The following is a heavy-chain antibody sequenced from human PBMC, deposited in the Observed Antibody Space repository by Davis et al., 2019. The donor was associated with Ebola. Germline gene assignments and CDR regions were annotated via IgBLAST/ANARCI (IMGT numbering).Heavy chain of an antibody. Sequence: ASVKVSCKAPGHTFSNYAMHWVRQAPGQRLEWMGWIHGGNGNRKYSQKFQGRVTITMDTSASTAYMELSSLRSEDTAEYYCARATFGYNSGWYADYWGQGTLVTVSS. J-gene: IGHJ4*02. CDR1: GHTFSNYA. CDR3: ARATFGYNSGWYADY. CDR2: IHGGNGNR. V-gene: IGHV1-3*01. D-gene: IGHD6-19*01.